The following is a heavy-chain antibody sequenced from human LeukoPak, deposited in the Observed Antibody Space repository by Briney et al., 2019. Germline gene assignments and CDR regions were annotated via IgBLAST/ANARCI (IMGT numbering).Heavy chain of an antibody. J-gene: IGHJ4*02. CDR3: AKFNEILTGYFHY. D-gene: IGHD3-9*01. CDR1: GFTFRGYT. CDR2: ISGGGGGT. V-gene: IGHV3-23*01. Sequence: GGSLRLSCAASGFTFRGYTMGWARQSPGKGLEWVSSISGGGGGTYYAEFVKGRFTISRDNSKNTLCLQMNSLRAEDTAVYYCAKFNEILTGYFHYWGRGTLVTVSS.